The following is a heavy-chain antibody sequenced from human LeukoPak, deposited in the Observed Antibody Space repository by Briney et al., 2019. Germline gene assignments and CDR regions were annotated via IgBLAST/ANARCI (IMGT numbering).Heavy chain of an antibody. D-gene: IGHD3-10*01. V-gene: IGHV3-7*01. Sequence: GGSLRLSCAASGFSFSRYWMNWVRQAPGKGLEWVANIKGDGHEKNYVDSVKGRFSISRDNARNSLYMQMDSLRAEDTAVYYCAKEGAYPIITYDSWGQGALVTVSS. J-gene: IGHJ5*01. CDR3: AKEGAYPIITYDS. CDR1: GFSFSRYW. CDR2: IKGDGHEK.